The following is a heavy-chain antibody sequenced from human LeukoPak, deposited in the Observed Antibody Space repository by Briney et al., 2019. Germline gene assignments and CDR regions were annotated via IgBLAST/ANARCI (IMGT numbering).Heavy chain of an antibody. D-gene: IGHD2-15*01. CDR1: GYIFTDYY. Sequence: ASVKVSCKVSGYIFTDYYMHWVQQAPGKGLEWIGLVDPEDGETIYAEKFQGRVTITADTSTDTAYMELSSLRSEDTAVYYCATGRYCSGGSCYLDYWGQGTLVTVSS. CDR3: ATGRYCSGGSCYLDY. J-gene: IGHJ4*02. V-gene: IGHV1-69-2*01. CDR2: VDPEDGET.